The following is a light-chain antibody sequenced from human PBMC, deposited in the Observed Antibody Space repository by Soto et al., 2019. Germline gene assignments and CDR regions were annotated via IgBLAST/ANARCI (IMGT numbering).Light chain of an antibody. V-gene: IGLV2-14*01. J-gene: IGLJ1*01. CDR2: EVT. Sequence: QSALTQPASVSGSPGQSITISCTGTSSDVGGYNFVSWYQQHPGKAPKLIIYEVTNRPAGVSNRFSGSKSGNTASLTISGAQAEDGADYYGSPYTSCDPRVFGTGTKVTVL. CDR3: SPYTSCDPRV. CDR1: SSDVGGYNF.